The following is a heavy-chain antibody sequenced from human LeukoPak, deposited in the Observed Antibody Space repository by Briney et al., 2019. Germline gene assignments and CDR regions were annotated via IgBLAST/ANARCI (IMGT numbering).Heavy chain of an antibody. J-gene: IGHJ5*02. Sequence: SVNVSCKASGGTFSSYAISWVRQAPGQGLEWMGGIIPIFGTANYAQKFQGRVTMTTDASTSTAYMELRSLRSDDTAVYYCARDGRITIFGVVIEGLDWFDPWGQGTLVTVSS. V-gene: IGHV1-69*05. D-gene: IGHD3-3*01. CDR1: GGTFSSYA. CDR2: IIPIFGTA. CDR3: ARDGRITIFGVVIEGLDWFDP.